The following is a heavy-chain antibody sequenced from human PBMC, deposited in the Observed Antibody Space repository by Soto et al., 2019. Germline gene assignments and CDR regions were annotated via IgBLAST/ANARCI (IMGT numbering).Heavy chain of an antibody. CDR3: ARGTQLWRTNDAFDI. D-gene: IGHD5-18*01. CDR1: GFTFSSYA. CDR2: ISYDGSNK. V-gene: IGHV3-30-3*01. J-gene: IGHJ3*02. Sequence: QVQLVESGRGVVQPGRSLRLSCAASGFTFSSYAMHWVRQAPGKGLEWVAVISYDGSNKYYADSVKGRFTISRDHSKNTLYQQMNSLKAEDTAGYYCARGTQLWRTNDAFDIWGQGTMVTVSS.